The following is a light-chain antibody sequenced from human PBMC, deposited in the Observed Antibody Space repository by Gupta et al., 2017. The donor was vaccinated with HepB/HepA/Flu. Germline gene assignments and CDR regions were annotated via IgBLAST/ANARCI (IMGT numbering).Light chain of an antibody. CDR2: ENA. V-gene: IGLV1-51*01. Sequence: QSVLTQPPSVSACPGQTITISCSGGPSKLVNNSVSWYQQLPGTGPNVLIYENAKRPSGIPDRFSGSKSDTSATLTISGLQTGDEADYYCGTWDNSLTLYVFVSGTKVTVL. J-gene: IGLJ1*01. CDR3: GTWDNSLTLYV. CDR1: PSKLVNNS.